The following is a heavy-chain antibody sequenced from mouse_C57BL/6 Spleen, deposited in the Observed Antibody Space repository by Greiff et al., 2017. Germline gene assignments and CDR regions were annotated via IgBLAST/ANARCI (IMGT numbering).Heavy chain of an antibody. Sequence: QVQLQQSGAELARPGASVKMSCQASGYTFTSYTMHWVKQRPGQGLEWIGYINPSSGYTKYNQKFKDKATLTADKSSSTAYMQLSSLTSEDSAVYYCARRGLNSNYAMDYWGQGTSVTVSS. CDR3: ARRGLNSNYAMDY. V-gene: IGHV1-4*01. J-gene: IGHJ4*01. CDR1: GYTFTSYT. D-gene: IGHD1-3*01. CDR2: INPSSGYT.